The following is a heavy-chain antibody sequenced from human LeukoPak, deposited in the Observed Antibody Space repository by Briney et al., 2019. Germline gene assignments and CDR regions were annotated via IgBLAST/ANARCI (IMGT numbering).Heavy chain of an antibody. CDR1: GFTFSSYW. V-gene: IGHV3-23*01. CDR3: AKTRKNPTKKDIDGFFDY. D-gene: IGHD2-15*01. J-gene: IGHJ4*02. Sequence: GGSLRLSCAASGFTFSSYWMSWVRQAPGKGLEWVSAISGSGGSTYYADSVKGRFTISRDNSKNTLYLQMNSLRAEDTAVYYCAKTRKNPTKKDIDGFFDYWGQGTLVTVSS. CDR2: ISGSGGST.